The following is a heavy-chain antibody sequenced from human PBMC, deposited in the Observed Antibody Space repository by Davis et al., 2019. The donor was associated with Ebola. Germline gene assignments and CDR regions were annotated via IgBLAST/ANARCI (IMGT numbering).Heavy chain of an antibody. D-gene: IGHD6-13*01. CDR2: IRPDGSEE. CDR3: AKFSRAGESD. J-gene: IGHJ4*02. CDR1: GFTFRNYW. Sequence: GGPLRLSCAASGFTFRNYWMSWVRQAPGKGLEWVANIRPDGSEEQYVDSLKGRITISRDNAKNSLYLQVNSLRDEDTAVYYCAKFSRAGESDWGQGTLVTVSS. V-gene: IGHV3-7*03.